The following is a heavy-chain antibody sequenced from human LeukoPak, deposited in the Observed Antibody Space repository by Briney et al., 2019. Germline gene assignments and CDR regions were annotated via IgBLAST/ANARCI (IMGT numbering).Heavy chain of an antibody. D-gene: IGHD6-13*01. Sequence: GGSLRVYCAASGFTFSDYYMSWIRQAPGKGLEWVSYISSSGSTIYYADSVRGRFTISRENAKNSLYLQMNSLRAEDTAVYYCARVLTAADPFDYWGQGTLVTVSS. CDR3: ARVLTAADPFDY. CDR2: ISSSGSTI. CDR1: GFTFSDYY. V-gene: IGHV3-11*01. J-gene: IGHJ4*02.